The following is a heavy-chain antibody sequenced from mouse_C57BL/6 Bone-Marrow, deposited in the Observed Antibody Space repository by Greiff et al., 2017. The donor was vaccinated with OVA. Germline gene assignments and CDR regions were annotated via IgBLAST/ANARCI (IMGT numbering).Heavy chain of an antibody. CDR1: GYSFTGYY. Sequence: VQLQQSGPELVKPGASVKISCKASGYSFTGYYMNWVKQSPEKSLEWIGEINPSTGGTTYNQKFKAKATLTVDKSSSTAYMQLKSLTSEDSAVYYCARSGTVVASFDYWGQGTTLTVSS. CDR2: INPSTGGT. CDR3: ARSGTVVASFDY. D-gene: IGHD1-1*01. J-gene: IGHJ2*01. V-gene: IGHV1-42*01.